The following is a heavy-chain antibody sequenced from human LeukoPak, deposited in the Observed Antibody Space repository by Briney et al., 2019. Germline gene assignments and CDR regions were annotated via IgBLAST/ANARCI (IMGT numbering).Heavy chain of an antibody. CDR1: GGSISSSSYY. J-gene: IGHJ4*02. Sequence: SETLSLTCTVSGGSISSSSYYWGWIRQPPGKGLEWIGSIYYSGSTYYNPSLKSRATISVDTSKNQFSLKLSSVTAADTAVYYCARGDYGDSDFDYWGQGTLVTVSS. D-gene: IGHD4-17*01. V-gene: IGHV4-39*01. CDR2: IYYSGST. CDR3: ARGDYGDSDFDY.